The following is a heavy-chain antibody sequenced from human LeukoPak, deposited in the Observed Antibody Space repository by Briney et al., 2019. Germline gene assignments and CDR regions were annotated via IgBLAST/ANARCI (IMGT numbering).Heavy chain of an antibody. CDR1: GGSINSHY. Sequence: PSETLSLTCTVSGGSINSHYWSWIRQPPGKGLECIGYIYYSGSTKYNPSLNSRATISLDTSKNQFFLKLTSVTAAATAVYFCARDRDSRGSFDSWGQGALVTVSS. V-gene: IGHV4-59*11. CDR2: IYYSGST. CDR3: ARDRDSRGSFDS. J-gene: IGHJ4*02. D-gene: IGHD5-18*01.